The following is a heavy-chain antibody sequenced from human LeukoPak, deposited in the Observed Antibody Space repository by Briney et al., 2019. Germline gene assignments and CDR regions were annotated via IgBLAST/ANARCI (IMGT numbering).Heavy chain of an antibody. Sequence: GGSLRLSCAASGFTFSSYGMSWVRQAPGKGLEWVSAISGSGGSTYYADSVKGRFTISRDNSKNTLYLQVNSLRAEDTAVYYCANFRLRRYYDYWGQGTLVTVSS. V-gene: IGHV3-23*01. CDR2: ISGSGGST. CDR3: ANFRLRRYYDY. J-gene: IGHJ4*02. D-gene: IGHD1-26*01. CDR1: GFTFSSYG.